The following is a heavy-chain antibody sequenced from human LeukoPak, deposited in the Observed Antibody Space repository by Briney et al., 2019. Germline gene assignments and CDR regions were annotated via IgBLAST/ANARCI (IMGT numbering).Heavy chain of an antibody. CDR2: INPSGGST. CDR1: GYTFTSYY. Sequence: ASVKVSCKASGYTFTSYYMHWVRQAPGQGLEWMGIINPSGGSTSYAQKFQGRVNMTRDTSTSTVYMELSSLRSEDTAVYYCARDPEAHLFDYWGQGTLVTVSS. J-gene: IGHJ4*02. D-gene: IGHD6-6*01. CDR3: ARDPEAHLFDY. V-gene: IGHV1-46*01.